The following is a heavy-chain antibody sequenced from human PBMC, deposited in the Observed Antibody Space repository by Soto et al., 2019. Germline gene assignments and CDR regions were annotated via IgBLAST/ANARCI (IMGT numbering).Heavy chain of an antibody. Sequence: PGGSLRLSCAASGFTFSSYSMSWVRQAPGKGLEWVSGFRSGGDDDTTYYADSVRGRFTISRDNSKNTLFLQMNSLRAEDTAVYYCARDPWNYVEMYYFDYWGQGTLVTVS. D-gene: IGHD1-7*01. CDR1: GFTFSSYS. CDR2: FRSGGDDDTT. V-gene: IGHV3-23*01. CDR3: ARDPWNYVEMYYFDY. J-gene: IGHJ4*02.